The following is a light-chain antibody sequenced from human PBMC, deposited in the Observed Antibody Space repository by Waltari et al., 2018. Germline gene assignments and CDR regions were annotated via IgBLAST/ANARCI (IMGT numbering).Light chain of an antibody. J-gene: IGLJ2*01. CDR2: DVS. CDR3: SSQSSDNVVL. V-gene: IGLV2-14*03. Sequence: QSALTPPASVSGSPGQAITISCPGTSSDVGGYNSVSWYQDHPGQAPKVIIYDVSDRPSGISERFSGSKSGNTASLTISGLQAEDEADYYCSSQSSDNVVLFGGGTKLTVL. CDR1: SSDVGGYNS.